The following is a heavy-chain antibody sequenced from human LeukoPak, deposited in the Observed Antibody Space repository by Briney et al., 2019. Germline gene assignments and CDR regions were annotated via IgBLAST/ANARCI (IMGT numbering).Heavy chain of an antibody. V-gene: IGHV1-2*02. CDR1: GYTFTGYY. Sequence: ASVTVSCKASGYTFTGYYMHWVRQAPGQGLEWMGWINPNSGGTNYAQKFQGRVTMTRDTSISTAYMELSRLRSDDTAVYYCASGYCSSTSCSPFDYWGQGTLVTVSS. CDR3: ASGYCSSTSCSPFDY. J-gene: IGHJ4*02. D-gene: IGHD2-2*01. CDR2: INPNSGGT.